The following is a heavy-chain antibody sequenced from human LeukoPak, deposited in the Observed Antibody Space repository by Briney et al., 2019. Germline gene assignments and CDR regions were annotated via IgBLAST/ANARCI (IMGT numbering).Heavy chain of an antibody. J-gene: IGHJ4*02. CDR1: THSVSTDYY. CDR3: ARHKYEMTGYLYYFDY. CDR2: IYHDGST. V-gene: IGHV4-38-2*02. D-gene: IGHD3-9*01. Sequence: SETLSLTCTVSTHSVSTDYYWGWIRQPPGKGLEWIGNIYHDGSTYYTPSLKSRVTISVDTSKNQFSLKLTSVTAADTAVYYCARHKYEMTGYLYYFDYWGQGTLVTVSS.